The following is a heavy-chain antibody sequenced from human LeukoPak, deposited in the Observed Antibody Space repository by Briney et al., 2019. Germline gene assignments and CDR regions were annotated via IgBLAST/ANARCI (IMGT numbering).Heavy chain of an antibody. CDR3: ARDLWDDYSNYGPTNWFDP. V-gene: IGHV1-18*01. D-gene: IGHD4-11*01. CDR2: ISAYNGNT. CDR1: GYTFTSYG. Sequence: ASVKVSCKASGYTFTSYGISWVRQAPGQGLEWMGWISAYNGNTNYAQKLQGRVTITTDTSTSTAYMELRSLRSDDTAVYYCARDLWDDYSNYGPTNWFDPWGQGTLVTVSS. J-gene: IGHJ5*02.